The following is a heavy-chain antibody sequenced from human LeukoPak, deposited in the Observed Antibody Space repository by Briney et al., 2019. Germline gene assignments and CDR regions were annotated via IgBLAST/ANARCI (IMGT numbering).Heavy chain of an antibody. CDR3: AKEGGFQLPFDS. V-gene: IGHV3-23*01. CDR2: ISGTGGRT. D-gene: IGHD2-2*01. Sequence: GSLRLSCVASGFTFTNYRMGWVRQAPGKGLEWVSAISGTGGRTYYADSAKGRLTISKDDSKNTLYLQMNSLRAEDTAVYYCAKEGGFQLPFDSWGQGTLVTVSS. CDR1: GFTFTNYR. J-gene: IGHJ4*02.